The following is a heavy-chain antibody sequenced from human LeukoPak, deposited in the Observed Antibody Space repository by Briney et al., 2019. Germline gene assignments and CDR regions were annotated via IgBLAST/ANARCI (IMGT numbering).Heavy chain of an antibody. J-gene: IGHJ6*02. V-gene: IGHV1-2*04. Sequence: GASVKVSCKASGYTFTGYYMHWVRQAPGQGLEWMGWINPNSGGTNYAQKFQGWVTMTRDTSISTAYMELSSLRSEDTAVYYCARGGHYDFWSGHYYYYYYGMDVWGQGTTVTVSS. CDR2: INPNSGGT. CDR1: GYTFTGYY. D-gene: IGHD3-3*01. CDR3: ARGGHYDFWSGHYYYYYYGMDV.